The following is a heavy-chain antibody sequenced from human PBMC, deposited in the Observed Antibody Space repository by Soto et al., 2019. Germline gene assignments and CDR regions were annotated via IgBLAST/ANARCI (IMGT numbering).Heavy chain of an antibody. CDR3: ARVDYGESIPYFQH. CDR2: IYYSGST. D-gene: IGHD4-17*01. CDR1: SGSISSGDYY. V-gene: IGHV4-30-4*01. Sequence: ASETLSLTCTVSSGSISSGDYYWSWIRQPPGKGLEWIGYIYYSGSTYYDPSLKSRVTISVDTSKNQFSLKLSSVTAADTAVYYCARVDYGESIPYFQHWGQGTLVTVSS. J-gene: IGHJ1*01.